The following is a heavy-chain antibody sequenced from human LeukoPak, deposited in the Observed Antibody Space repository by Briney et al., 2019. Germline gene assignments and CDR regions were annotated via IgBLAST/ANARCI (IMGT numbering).Heavy chain of an antibody. Sequence: GGSLRLSCVASGFTSNTYEMIWVRQAPGRGLQWISHISSSGTSTNYTDSVKDRFTISRDNAKHSLILQMNSLRVEDTAVYYCGIRRSGLLGKSAAGCGWVCAPWGQGTLVTVSS. CDR2: ISSSGTST. J-gene: IGHJ5*02. D-gene: IGHD6-13*01. CDR3: GIRRSGLLGKSAAGCGWVCAP. V-gene: IGHV3-48*03. CDR1: GFTSNTYE.